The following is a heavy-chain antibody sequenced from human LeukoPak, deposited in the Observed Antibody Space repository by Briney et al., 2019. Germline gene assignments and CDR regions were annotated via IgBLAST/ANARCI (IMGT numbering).Heavy chain of an antibody. CDR2: INAGNGNT. CDR1: GYTFTSYA. V-gene: IGHV1-3*01. CDR3: ARATGIAVAGLGFDY. J-gene: IGHJ4*02. D-gene: IGHD6-19*01. Sequence: ASVKVSCKASGYTFTSYAMHWVRQAPGQRLEWMGWINAGNGNTKYSQKFQGRVTITRDTSASTAYMELSSLRSEDTAVYYCARATGIAVAGLGFDYWGQETLVTVSS.